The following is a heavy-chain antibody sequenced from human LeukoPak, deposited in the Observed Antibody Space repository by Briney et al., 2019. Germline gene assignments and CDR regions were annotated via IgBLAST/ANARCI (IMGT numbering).Heavy chain of an antibody. CDR1: GFIFSDYA. CDR2: MSKSGDYT. CDR3: AKFNGWELAEYYLDY. J-gene: IGHJ4*01. Sequence: GGSLRLSCAASGFIFSDYAMSWVRQAPGKGLEWLSGMSKSGDYTHDTESVKGRFTISGDNSKNTLYLQMSGLRAEDTAIYYCAKFNGWELAEYYLDYWGHGTLVTVSS. D-gene: IGHD1-26*01. V-gene: IGHV3-23*01.